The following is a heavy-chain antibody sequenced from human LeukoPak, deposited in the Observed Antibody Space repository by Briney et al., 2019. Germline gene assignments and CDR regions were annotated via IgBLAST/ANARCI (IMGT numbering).Heavy chain of an antibody. J-gene: IGHJ6*03. CDR2: SYYSGST. Sequence: SETLPLTCTVSGGSISSSSYYWGWIRQPPGKGLEWIGSSYYSGSTYYNPSLKSRVTISVDTSKNQFSLKLSSVTAADTAVYYCTSYYYYMDVWGKGTTVTVSS. V-gene: IGHV4-39*01. CDR1: GGSISSSSYY. CDR3: TSYYYYMDV.